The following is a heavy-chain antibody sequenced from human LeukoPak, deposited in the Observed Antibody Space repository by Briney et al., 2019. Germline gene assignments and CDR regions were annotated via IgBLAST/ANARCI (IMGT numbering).Heavy chain of an antibody. V-gene: IGHV3-23*01. CDR1: GSTFSTYA. Sequence: GGSLRLSCAASGSTFSTYAMSWVRQAPGKGLEWVSAIIGSGHSTIYADSVKGRFTISRDISKNTLYLQMNSLSAEDTAVYYCARHGYNYGFDYWGQGTLVTVSS. J-gene: IGHJ4*02. CDR2: IIGSGHST. CDR3: ARHGYNYGFDY. D-gene: IGHD5-24*01.